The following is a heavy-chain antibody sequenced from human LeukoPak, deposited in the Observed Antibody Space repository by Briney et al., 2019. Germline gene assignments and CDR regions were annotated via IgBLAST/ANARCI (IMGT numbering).Heavy chain of an antibody. CDR3: AREEGWGGSSDAFDI. CDR2: IYYSGST. D-gene: IGHD1-26*01. Sequence: PSETLSLTCTVSGGSISSYYWSWIRQPPGKGLEWIGYIYYSGSTNYNPSLKSRVTISVDTSKNQFSLKLSSVTAADTAVYYCAREEGWGGSSDAFDIWGQGTMVTVSS. J-gene: IGHJ3*02. CDR1: GGSISSYY. V-gene: IGHV4-59*01.